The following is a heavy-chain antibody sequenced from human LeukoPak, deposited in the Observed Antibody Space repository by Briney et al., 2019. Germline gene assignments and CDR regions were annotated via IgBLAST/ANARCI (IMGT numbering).Heavy chain of an antibody. Sequence: PSETLSLTCAVSGYSISGGYYWGWIRQPPGKGLEWIGRIHHSGSTYYNPSLKTRVTISVDTSKNQFSLKLRSVTAADTAVYYCARAVPAAIDAFDIWGQGTMVTVSS. V-gene: IGHV4-38-2*01. CDR3: ARAVPAAIDAFDI. D-gene: IGHD2-2*02. CDR2: IHHSGST. CDR1: GYSISGGYY. J-gene: IGHJ3*02.